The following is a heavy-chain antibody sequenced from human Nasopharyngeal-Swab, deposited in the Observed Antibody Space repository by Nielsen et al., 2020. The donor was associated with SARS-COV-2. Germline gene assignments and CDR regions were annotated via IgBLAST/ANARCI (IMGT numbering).Heavy chain of an antibody. D-gene: IGHD2-15*01. J-gene: IGHJ4*02. V-gene: IGHV4-31*03. CDR2: IYYSGST. CDR1: GGSISSGGYY. Sequence: SETLSLTCTVSGGSISSGGYYWICFRQHPGKGLEWIGYIYYSGSTYYNPSLKSRVTISVDTSKNQFSLKLSSVTAADTAVYYCARGRWGVVAATRRFDYWGQGTLVTVSS. CDR3: ARGRWGVVAATRRFDY.